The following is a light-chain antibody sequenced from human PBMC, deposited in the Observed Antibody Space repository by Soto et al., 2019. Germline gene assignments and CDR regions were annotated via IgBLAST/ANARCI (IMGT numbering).Light chain of an antibody. CDR3: QQYNSYSWT. CDR1: QSISSW. V-gene: IGKV1-5*01. J-gene: IGKJ1*01. Sequence: DIQMTQSPSTLSASVGDRVTITCRASQSISSWLAWYQQKPGKAPKLLIYDTSSLESGVPSRFSGSGSGTEFTLTISSLQPDDFATYYCQQYNSYSWTFGQGTKVE. CDR2: DTS.